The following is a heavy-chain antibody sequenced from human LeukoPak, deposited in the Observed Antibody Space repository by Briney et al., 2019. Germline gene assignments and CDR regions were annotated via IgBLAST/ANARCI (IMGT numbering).Heavy chain of an antibody. V-gene: IGHV3-7*01. CDR3: SGRSGWIIDH. J-gene: IGHJ4*02. Sequence: GGSLRLSCAASGFTFTTYWMNWVRQAPGKGLEWVANIKQDGSEKYYVDSVKGRFTISRDNAKNSLYLQMNSLRAEDTAVYYCSGRSGWIIDHWGQGTLVTVSS. CDR1: GFTFTTYW. D-gene: IGHD6-19*01. CDR2: IKQDGSEK.